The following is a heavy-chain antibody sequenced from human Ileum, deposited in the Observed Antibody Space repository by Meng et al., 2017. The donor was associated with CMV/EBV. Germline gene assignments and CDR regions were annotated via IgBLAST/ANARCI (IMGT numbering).Heavy chain of an antibody. V-gene: IGHV2-5*02. CDR2: IYWDDDE. Sequence: IPFKESGPMRLTPTETLTLTCTFSGFSFTTIGVAVGWIRQPPGKALEWLALIYWDDDERYSPSLKSRLTITKDTSKNQVVLTMTNMDPVDTATYYCAHRAYIPGAGTPHINWFDPWGQGILVTVSS. J-gene: IGHJ5*02. CDR1: GFSFTTIGVA. D-gene: IGHD6-13*01. CDR3: AHRAYIPGAGTPHINWFDP.